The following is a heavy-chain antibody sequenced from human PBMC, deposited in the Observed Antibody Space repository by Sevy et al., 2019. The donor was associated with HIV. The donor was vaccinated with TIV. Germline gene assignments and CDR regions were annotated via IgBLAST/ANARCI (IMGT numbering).Heavy chain of an antibody. V-gene: IGHV3-48*02. CDR3: GSRGYCGGGSCYSGPNDY. CDR1: TFTFSSYS. CDR2: ISSSSGTR. D-gene: IGHD2-15*01. J-gene: IGHJ4*02. Sequence: GGSLRLSCAASTFTFSSYSMHWVRQAPGKGLEWVSYISSSSGTRYYADSVKGRFTISRDNAKNSPFMQMNSLRDEDTAVYYCGSRGYCGGGSCYSGPNDYWGQGTLVTVSS.